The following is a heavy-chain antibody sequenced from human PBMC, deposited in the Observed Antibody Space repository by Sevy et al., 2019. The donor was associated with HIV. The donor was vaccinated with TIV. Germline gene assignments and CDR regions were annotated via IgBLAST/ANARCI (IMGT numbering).Heavy chain of an antibody. CDR3: ALERLSSDVAEYFEN. V-gene: IGHV3-30-3*01. J-gene: IGHJ1*01. CDR1: GFTFSSYS. D-gene: IGHD1-1*01. CDR2: ISYDGINK. Sequence: GGSLRLSCATSGFTFSSYSMHWVRQAPGKGLEWVAPISYDGINKHYEDSVKGRFTISRDNFKNSLSLQMNSRRAEDTAVYFCALERLSSDVAEYFENWGQGTLVTVSS.